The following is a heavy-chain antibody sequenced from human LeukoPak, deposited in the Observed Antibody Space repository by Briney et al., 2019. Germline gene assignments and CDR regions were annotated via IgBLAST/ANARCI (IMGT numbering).Heavy chain of an antibody. D-gene: IGHD3-10*01. CDR3: ARDEARMVRGVITSYNWFDP. V-gene: IGHV1-46*01. J-gene: IGHJ5*02. CDR2: ISPSGGST. Sequence: GASVKVSCKASGYTFTSYYMHWVRQAPGQGLEWMGIISPSGGSTSYAQKFQGRVTMTRDTSTSTVYMELSSLRSEDTAVYYCARDEARMVRGVITSYNWFDPWGQGTLVTVSS. CDR1: GYTFTSYY.